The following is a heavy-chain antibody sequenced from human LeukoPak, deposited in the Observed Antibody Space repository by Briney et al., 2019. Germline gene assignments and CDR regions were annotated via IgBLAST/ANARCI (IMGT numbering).Heavy chain of an antibody. J-gene: IGHJ4*02. CDR2: IYHSGST. CDR1: GGSISSYY. D-gene: IGHD4-11*01. Sequence: SETLSLTCTVSGGSISSYYWSWIRQPPGKGLEWIGYIYHSGSTYYNPSLKSRVTISVDRSKNQFSLKLSSVTAADTAVYYCARGSLDYSNYHFDYWGQGTLVTVSS. CDR3: ARGSLDYSNYHFDY. V-gene: IGHV4-59*12.